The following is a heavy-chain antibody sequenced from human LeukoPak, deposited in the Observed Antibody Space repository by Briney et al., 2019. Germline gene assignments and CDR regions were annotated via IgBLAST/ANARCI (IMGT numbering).Heavy chain of an antibody. CDR2: ISYDGSNE. V-gene: IGHV3-30*18. Sequence: GGSLRLSCAASGFTFSSYGMHWVRQAPGKGLEWVSIISYDGSNEFYADSVKGRFTISRDNSKNTVYLQMNSLRAEDTAVYYCAKDLHNGDYHKAPDYWGQGTLVTVSS. CDR1: GFTFSSYG. CDR3: AKDLHNGDYHKAPDY. D-gene: IGHD4-17*01. J-gene: IGHJ4*02.